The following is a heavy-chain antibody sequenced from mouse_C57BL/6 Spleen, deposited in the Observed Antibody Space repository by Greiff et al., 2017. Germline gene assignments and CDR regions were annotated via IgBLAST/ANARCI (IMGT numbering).Heavy chain of an antibody. Sequence: VQLQQPGAELVKPGASVKLSCKASGYTFTSYWMHWVKPRPGQGLEWIGMIHPNSGSTNYNEKFKSKDTLIVDTSSSKAYMQLSSLTSEDSAVYYCAREHYGSSGGFAYWGQGTLVTVSA. V-gene: IGHV1-64*01. CDR3: AREHYGSSGGFAY. J-gene: IGHJ3*01. D-gene: IGHD1-1*01. CDR1: GYTFTSYW. CDR2: IHPNSGST.